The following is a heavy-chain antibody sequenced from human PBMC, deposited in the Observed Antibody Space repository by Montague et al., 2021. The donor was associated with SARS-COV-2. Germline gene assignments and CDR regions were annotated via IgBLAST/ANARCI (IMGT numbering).Heavy chain of an antibody. CDR2: IYYSGST. D-gene: IGHD3-3*01. V-gene: IGHV4-31*03. J-gene: IGHJ2*01. CDR3: ARFSARSITVFGVNNTYEDFDL. CDR1: GGSISSGGYY. Sequence: TLSLTCTVSGGSISSGGYYWSWIRQHPGKGLEWIGYIYYSGSTYSNPSLKSRVTISVDTSKNQFSLKLSSVTAAVTAVYYCARFSARSITVFGVNNTYEDFDLWGRGTLVTVSS.